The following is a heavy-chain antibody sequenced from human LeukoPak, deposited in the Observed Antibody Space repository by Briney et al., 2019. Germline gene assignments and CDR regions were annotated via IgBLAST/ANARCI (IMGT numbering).Heavy chain of an antibody. V-gene: IGHV3-74*01. J-gene: IGHJ4*02. CDR3: GIGFFTPFDN. D-gene: IGHD3-16*01. Sequence: GGSLRLSCAASGFTFSSSMMHWVRQAPGKGLVWVSRIYGDGSSTTYADSVRGRFTISRDNAKNTLYLQMNSLRSEDTAIYYCGIGFFTPFDNWGRGTLVTVSS. CDR2: IYGDGSST. CDR1: GFTFSSSM.